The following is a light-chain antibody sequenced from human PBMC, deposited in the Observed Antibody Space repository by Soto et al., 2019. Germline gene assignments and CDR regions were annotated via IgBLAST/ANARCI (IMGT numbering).Light chain of an antibody. CDR2: EAS. J-gene: IGKJ1*01. CDR1: QSIGSN. Sequence: EVVMTQSPATLPVSLGGRVALSCRASQSIGSNLAWYQQKPGQPPSLLIYEASKRDTGVPTRFSGSGSGTEFTLTITSLQSEDFAVYYCQQYNHWPPWTFGQGTKVEIK. V-gene: IGKV3D-15*01. CDR3: QQYNHWPPWT.